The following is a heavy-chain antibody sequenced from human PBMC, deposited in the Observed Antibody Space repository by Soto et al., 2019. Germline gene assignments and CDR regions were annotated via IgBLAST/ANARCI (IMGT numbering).Heavy chain of an antibody. Sequence: SETLSLTCSVSGGSISYNSYYWGWIRQPPGKGLEWVGGIFYTGTTYYSPSLKDRVTISVDTSKNSFSLNLTSVTAADTAVYFCARLVVVAPVANAWGQGTLVTFYS. CDR1: GGSISYNSYY. CDR3: ARLVVVAPVANA. D-gene: IGHD2-2*01. V-gene: IGHV4-39*02. J-gene: IGHJ5*02. CDR2: IFYTGTT.